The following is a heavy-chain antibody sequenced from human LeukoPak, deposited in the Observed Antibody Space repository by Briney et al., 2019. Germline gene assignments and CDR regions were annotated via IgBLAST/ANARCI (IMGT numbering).Heavy chain of an antibody. Sequence: GGSLRLSCAASGFIFSSYWMSWVRQAPGKGLEWVANIKQDGSEKYYVDSVKGRFTISRDNAKNSLYLQMNSLRAEDTAVYYRAKPTHFNWFDPWGQGTLVTVSS. J-gene: IGHJ5*02. D-gene: IGHD3-3*02. CDR1: GFIFSSYW. V-gene: IGHV3-7*01. CDR3: AKPTHFNWFDP. CDR2: IKQDGSEK.